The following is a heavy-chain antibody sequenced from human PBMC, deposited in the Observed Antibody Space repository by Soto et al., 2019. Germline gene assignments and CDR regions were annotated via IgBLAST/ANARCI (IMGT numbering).Heavy chain of an antibody. CDR1: GFTFSSYA. J-gene: IGHJ4*02. CDR3: AKSLAYCGSDCYPYFEY. Sequence: GGSLRLSCAASGFTFSSYAMTWVRQSPGKGLEWVSAISGSGHGTYYADSVKGRFTITRDNSKNTVYLQMNSLRAEDTAVYYCAKSLAYCGSDCYPYFEYWGQGALVTVSS. V-gene: IGHV3-23*01. D-gene: IGHD2-21*02. CDR2: ISGSGHGT.